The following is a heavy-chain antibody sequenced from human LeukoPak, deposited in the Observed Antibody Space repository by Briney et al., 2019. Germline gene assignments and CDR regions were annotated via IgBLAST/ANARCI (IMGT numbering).Heavy chain of an antibody. CDR1: GFTFSSYW. V-gene: IGHV3-74*01. CDR2: INGDGSST. Sequence: PGGSLRLSCAASGFTFSSYWMHWVRQAPGKGLVWVSRINGDGSSTSYADSVKGRFTISRDNAKNTLYLQMNSLRAEDTAVYYCARANWFDPWGQGTLVTVSS. J-gene: IGHJ5*02. CDR3: ARANWFDP.